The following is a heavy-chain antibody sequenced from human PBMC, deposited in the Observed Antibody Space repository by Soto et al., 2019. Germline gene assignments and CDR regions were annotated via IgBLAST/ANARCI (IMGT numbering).Heavy chain of an antibody. J-gene: IGHJ1*01. D-gene: IGHD3-3*01. CDR1: GYTFTSYL. CDR3: AREDEYYDFWSGYYKWTYFQH. CDR2: INAGNGNT. Sequence: GPSVKVSCKPSGYTFTSYLIYWVRQAPGQRLEWMGWINAGNGNTKYSQKFQGRVTITRDTSASTAYMELSSLRSEDTAVYYCAREDEYYDFWSGYYKWTYFQHWGQGTLVTVSS. V-gene: IGHV1-3*01.